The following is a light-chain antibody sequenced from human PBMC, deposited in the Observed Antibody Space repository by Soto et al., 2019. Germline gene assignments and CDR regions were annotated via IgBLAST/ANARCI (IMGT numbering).Light chain of an antibody. CDR3: SSYTSSSSSVV. CDR2: EVS. CDR1: SSDVGRYNR. J-gene: IGLJ2*01. V-gene: IGLV2-18*02. Sequence: QSVLTQPPSVSGSPGQSVTISCTGTSSDVGRYNRVSWYQQPPGTAPKLLIYEVSNRPLGVPDRFSGSKSGNTASLTISGLQAEDEGDYYCSSYTSSSSSVVFGRGTKLTVL.